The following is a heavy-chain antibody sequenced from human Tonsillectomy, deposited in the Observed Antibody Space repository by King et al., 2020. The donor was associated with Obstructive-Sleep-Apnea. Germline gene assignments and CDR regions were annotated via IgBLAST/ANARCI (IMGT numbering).Heavy chain of an antibody. CDR3: ARVGETTYYYYGMDV. CDR1: GGSISSYY. D-gene: IGHD1-26*01. CDR2: VYASGST. V-gene: IGHV4-4*07. J-gene: IGHJ6*02. Sequence: QLQESGPGLVKSSETLSLTCTVSGGSISSYYWSWIRQPAGKGLEWIGRVYASGSTNYNPSLKSRCTMSVDTSKNQFSLKLSAVTAADTAVYYCARVGETTYYYYGMDVWGQGTTVTVSS.